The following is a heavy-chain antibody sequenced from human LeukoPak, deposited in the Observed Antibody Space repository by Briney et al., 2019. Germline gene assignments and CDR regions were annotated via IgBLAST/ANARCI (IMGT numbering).Heavy chain of an antibody. CDR1: GGSMSSNSYY. J-gene: IGHJ6*03. D-gene: IGHD3-10*01. CDR3: ARDRRDMVRGINIVRQYHYYYYMDV. V-gene: IGHV4-61*02. CDR2: IYTSGST. Sequence: SETLSLTCTVSGGSMSSNSYYWSWIRQPAWKGLEWIGRIYTSGSTNYNPSLKSRVTISVDTSKNQFSLKLSSVTAADTAVYYCARDRRDMVRGINIVRQYHYYYYMDVWGKGTTVTVSS.